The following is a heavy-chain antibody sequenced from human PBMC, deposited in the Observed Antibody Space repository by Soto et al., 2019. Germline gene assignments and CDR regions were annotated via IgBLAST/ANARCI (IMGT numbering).Heavy chain of an antibody. D-gene: IGHD4-17*01. J-gene: IGHJ3*01. CDR2: ISIRGDYR. CDR1: GFTFSSSG. CDR3: ATHGGFDF. Sequence: EGQLLQPGGGLVQPGESLRLSCAASGFTFSSSGMSWVRQAPGKGLEWVSSISIRGDYRYYADSVKGRFTISRDNSKNTLYLQMSGLSAEDTALYYCATHGGFDFWGQGTMVAVSS. V-gene: IGHV3-23*01.